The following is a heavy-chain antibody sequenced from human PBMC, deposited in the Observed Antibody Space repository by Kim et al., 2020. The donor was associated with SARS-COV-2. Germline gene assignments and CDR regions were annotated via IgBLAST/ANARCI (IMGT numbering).Heavy chain of an antibody. Sequence: GGSLRLSCAASGFTFSSYDINWIRQAPGKGLEWISYISSSGSPIYYADSVKGRFTISRDNAKNSLYLQMNSLRAEDTAVYYCVRRGAFDYWGQGTLVTVSS. CDR2: ISSSGSPI. CDR3: VRRGAFDY. D-gene: IGHD6-25*01. V-gene: IGHV3-48*03. J-gene: IGHJ4*02. CDR1: GFTFSSYD.